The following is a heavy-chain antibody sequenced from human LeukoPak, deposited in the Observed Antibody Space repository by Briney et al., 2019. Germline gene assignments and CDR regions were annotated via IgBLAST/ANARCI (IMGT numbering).Heavy chain of an antibody. Sequence: GGSLRLSCAASGFTFGSYAMHWVRQAPGKGLEWVAVISYDGSNKYYADSVKGRFTISRDNSKNTLYLQMNSLRAEDTAVYYCARGPKSGYDPLRWFDPWGQGTLVTVSS. CDR3: ARGPKSGYDPLRWFDP. CDR2: ISYDGSNK. J-gene: IGHJ5*02. D-gene: IGHD5-12*01. CDR1: GFTFGSYA. V-gene: IGHV3-30-3*01.